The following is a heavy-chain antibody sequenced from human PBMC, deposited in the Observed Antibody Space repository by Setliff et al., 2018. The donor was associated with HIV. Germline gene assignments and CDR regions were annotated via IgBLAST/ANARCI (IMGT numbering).Heavy chain of an antibody. CDR2: INPNSGGT. Sequence: ASVKVSCKASGYTFTGYYMHWVRQAPGQGLEWMGWINPNSGGTNYAQKFQGRVTMTRDTSTSTVYMELRSLRSEDSAVYYCVRVPKYYYDSSGYYLYYFDYWGQGTLVTVSS. CDR1: GYTFTGYY. J-gene: IGHJ4*02. CDR3: VRVPKYYYDSSGYYLYYFDY. D-gene: IGHD3-22*01. V-gene: IGHV1-2*02.